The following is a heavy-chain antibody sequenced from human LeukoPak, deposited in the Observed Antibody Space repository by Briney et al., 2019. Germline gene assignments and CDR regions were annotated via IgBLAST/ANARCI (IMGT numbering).Heavy chain of an antibody. CDR1: GFTFRNYA. J-gene: IGHJ4*02. D-gene: IGHD5-18*01. V-gene: IGHV3-21*01. CDR3: ARDLSGVTGYTYGRGIDY. Sequence: GGSLRLSCAASGFTFRNYAMNWVRQAPGKGLEWVSFISSSSTYIYYADSVKGRFTISRDNAKTSLYLQMNSLRAEDTAVYYCARDLSGVTGYTYGRGIDYWGQGTLVTVSS. CDR2: ISSSSTYI.